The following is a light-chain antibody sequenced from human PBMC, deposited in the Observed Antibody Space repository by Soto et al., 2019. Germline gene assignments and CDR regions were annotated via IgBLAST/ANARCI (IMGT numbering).Light chain of an antibody. Sequence: DIQMPQSPSTLSASVGDRVTITCRASQSLRNWLAWYQQKPGKAPKLLIYKASSLESGVPSRFSGSGSGAEFTLTINALQPDDVATYYCQEYDTHSWTFGQGTKVAIK. CDR2: KAS. CDR1: QSLRNW. J-gene: IGKJ1*01. CDR3: QEYDTHSWT. V-gene: IGKV1-5*03.